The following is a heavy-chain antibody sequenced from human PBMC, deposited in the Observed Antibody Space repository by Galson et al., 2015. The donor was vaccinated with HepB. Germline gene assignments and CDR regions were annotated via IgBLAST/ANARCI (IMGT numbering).Heavy chain of an antibody. D-gene: IGHD3-3*01. CDR3: TRESKTYYDFWSGYFGIVDY. CDR1: GFTFGDYA. Sequence: SLRLSCAASGFTFGDYAMSWFRQAPGKGLEWVGFIRSKAYGGTTEYAASVKGRFTISRDDSKSIAYLQMNSLKTEDTAVYYCTRESKTYYDFWSGYFGIVDYWGQGTLVTVSS. J-gene: IGHJ4*02. V-gene: IGHV3-49*03. CDR2: IRSKAYGGTT.